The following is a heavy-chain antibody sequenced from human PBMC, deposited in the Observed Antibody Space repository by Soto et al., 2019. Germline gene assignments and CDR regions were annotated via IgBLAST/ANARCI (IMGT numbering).Heavy chain of an antibody. J-gene: IGHJ5*02. V-gene: IGHV1-18*01. CDR2: ISAYNGNT. CDR3: ARQGRSGSYYDRNWFDP. D-gene: IGHD3-10*01. Sequence: QVQLVQSGAEVKKPGASVKVSCKASGYTFTSYGISWVRQAPGQGLEWMGWISAYNGNTNYAQKLQGRVTMTTDTSTRTAYMELRSLRSDDTAVYYCARQGRSGSYYDRNWFDPWGQGTLVTVSS. CDR1: GYTFTSYG.